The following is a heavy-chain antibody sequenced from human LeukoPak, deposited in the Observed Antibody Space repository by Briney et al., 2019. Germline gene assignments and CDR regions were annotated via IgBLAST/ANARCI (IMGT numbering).Heavy chain of an antibody. CDR1: GFTVSSNY. D-gene: IGHD3-10*01. CDR3: AKAFFSGAGGNHKHFDS. V-gene: IGHV3-53*01. Sequence: GGSLRLSCAASGFTVSSNYMSWVRQAPGKGLEWFSAMSRVTYYADSVKGRFTISRDDPKRTLFLQMNSLRAEDTAVYYCAKAFFSGAGGNHKHFDSWGQGTLVTVSS. CDR2: MSRVT. J-gene: IGHJ4*02.